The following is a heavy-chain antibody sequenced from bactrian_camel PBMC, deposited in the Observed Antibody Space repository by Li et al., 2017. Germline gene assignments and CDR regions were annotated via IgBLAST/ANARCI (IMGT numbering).Heavy chain of an antibody. J-gene: IGHJ4*01. CDR2: IDRNGRT. CDR1: GYTYSADC. CDR3: ATLSGGWSFGY. D-gene: IGHD7*01. V-gene: IGHV3S55*01. Sequence: HVQLVESGGGSVQARGSLRLSCEVSGYTYSADCMGWFRQAPGKEREGIAVIDRNGRTRYADYVKGRFIISRDNAKNTLYLQMNNLKTEDTAVYYCATLSGGWSFGYWGRGTQVTVS.